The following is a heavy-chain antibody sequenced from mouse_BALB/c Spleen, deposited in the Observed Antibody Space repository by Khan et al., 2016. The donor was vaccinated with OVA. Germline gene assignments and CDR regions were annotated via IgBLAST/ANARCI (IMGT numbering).Heavy chain of an antibody. D-gene: IGHD2-14*01. Sequence: VQLQQSGAELARPGASVKLSCKASGYTFTSYTIHWIKKRPGQGLEWIGYINPSTGYTNYNQKFKDKATLTTDKSSTTAYLQLSSLTSDDSAVYNCVRDGAYHRNDGWLAYWGQGTLVTVSA. J-gene: IGHJ3*01. CDR2: INPSTGYT. CDR1: GYTFTSYT. CDR3: VRDGAYHRNDGWLAY. V-gene: IGHV1-4*01.